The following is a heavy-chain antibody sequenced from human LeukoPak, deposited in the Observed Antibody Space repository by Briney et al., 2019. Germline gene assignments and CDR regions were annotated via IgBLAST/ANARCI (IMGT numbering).Heavy chain of an antibody. CDR3: ARQEYCSGGSCYTWFDP. Sequence: GESLKISCKGSGYSFTSYWIGWVRQMPGKGLEWMGIIYPGDSDIRYSPSFQGQVTISADKSISTAYLQWSSLKASDTAMYYCARQEYCSGGSCYTWFDPWGQGTLVIVFS. CDR2: IYPGDSDI. D-gene: IGHD2-15*01. J-gene: IGHJ5*02. CDR1: GYSFTSYW. V-gene: IGHV5-51*01.